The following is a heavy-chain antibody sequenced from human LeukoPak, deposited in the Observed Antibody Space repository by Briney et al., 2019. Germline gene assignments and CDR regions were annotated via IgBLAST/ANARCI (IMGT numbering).Heavy chain of an antibody. J-gene: IGHJ4*02. CDR1: GGSIGSGDYS. CDR3: TRAETY. Sequence: SETLSLTCTVSGGSIGSGDYSWNWVRQHPGKGLEWIGHIYFSGSTSYNPSLKSRVTISLDTSKNQFSLKLRSVTAADTAVYYCTRAETYWGQGTLVTVSS. CDR2: IYFSGST. V-gene: IGHV4-31*03.